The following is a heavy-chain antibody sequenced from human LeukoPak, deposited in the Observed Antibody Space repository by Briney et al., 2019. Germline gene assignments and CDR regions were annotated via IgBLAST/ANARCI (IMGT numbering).Heavy chain of an antibody. CDR3: ARYSNTWPYWYFDL. CDR2: ISHSGTT. D-gene: IGHD6-13*01. CDR1: GFTFSSYW. J-gene: IGHJ2*01. Sequence: LRLSCAASGFTFSSYWMSWIRQPPGKGLEWIGYISHSGTTYYNPSLKSRVTISVDRSKNQFSLELTSVTAADTAVYYCARYSNTWPYWYFDLWGRGTLVTVSS. V-gene: IGHV4-30-2*01.